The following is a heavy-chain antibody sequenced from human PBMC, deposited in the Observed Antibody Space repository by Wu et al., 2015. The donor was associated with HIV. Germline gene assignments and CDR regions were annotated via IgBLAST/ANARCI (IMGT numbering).Heavy chain of an antibody. D-gene: IGHD3-16*01. V-gene: IGHV1-2*02. CDR2: LNPRTGAT. Sequence: QVQLVQSGAELKRPGASVRVSCKTSGYSFIAYFLHWVRQVPGQGLEFVGRLNPRTGATDFAQKFQGRVTVTRDTSLSTAYMEVRGLRPDDTAVYYCACGIQSGGANFWGQGTLVTVSS. J-gene: IGHJ4*02. CDR1: GYSFIAYF. CDR3: ACGIQSGGANF.